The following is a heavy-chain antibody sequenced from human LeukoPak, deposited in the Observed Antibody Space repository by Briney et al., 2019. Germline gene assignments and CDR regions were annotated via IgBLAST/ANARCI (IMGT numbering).Heavy chain of an antibody. CDR1: GYSFTNYW. CDR3: ARQGYSSSSRFDN. CDR2: IYPGDSDT. V-gene: IGHV5-51*01. D-gene: IGHD6-6*01. Sequence: GESLKISCKGSGYSFTNYWIGWVRQMPGKGLEWMGIIYPGDSDTRYSPSFQGQVTISADKSTSTAYLQWSSLQASDTAMYYCARQGYSSSSRFDNWGQGTLVTVSS. J-gene: IGHJ4*02.